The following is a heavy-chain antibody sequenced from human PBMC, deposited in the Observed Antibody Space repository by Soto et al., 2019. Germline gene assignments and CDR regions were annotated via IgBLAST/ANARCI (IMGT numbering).Heavy chain of an antibody. CDR1: GFTFSNAW. CDR3: TTIPGVTIFGVVTDY. CDR2: IKSKTDGGTT. Sequence: EVRLLESGGGLVQPGGSLRLSCAASGFTFSNAWVSWVRQAPGKGLEWVGRIKSKTDGGTTDYAAPVKGRFTISRDDSKNTLYLQMNSLKTEDTAVYYCTTIPGVTIFGVVTDYWGQGTLVTVSS. V-gene: IGHV3-15*01. J-gene: IGHJ4*02. D-gene: IGHD3-3*01.